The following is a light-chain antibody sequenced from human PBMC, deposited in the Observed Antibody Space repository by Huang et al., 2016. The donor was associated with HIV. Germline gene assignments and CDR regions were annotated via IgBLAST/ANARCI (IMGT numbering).Light chain of an antibody. J-gene: IGKJ3*01. CDR2: GAK. Sequence: EIVMTQSPATLSVSPGERAILSCRASQSITNNLAWYQLKPGQATRLLIYGAKTRAAGIPARFSGSGSGTEFTLTISSLQSEDFAVYYCQQYTNWPPSFTFGPGTKVDIK. CDR3: QQYTNWPPSFT. V-gene: IGKV3-15*01. CDR1: QSITNN.